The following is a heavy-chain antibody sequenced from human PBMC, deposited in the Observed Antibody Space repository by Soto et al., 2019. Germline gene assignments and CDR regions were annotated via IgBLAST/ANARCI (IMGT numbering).Heavy chain of an antibody. D-gene: IGHD2-21*02. CDR1: GGTFSSYA. Sequence: QVQLVQSGAEVKKPGSSVKVSCKASGGTFSSYAISWVRQAPGQGLEWMGGIIPIFGTANYAQKFQGTVKTTADESTSTAYRELSSLRPEDTAEYYCARDLRAMRHWGGDCSASAFDIWGQGKMVTVSS. CDR3: ARDLRAMRHWGGDCSASAFDI. V-gene: IGHV1-69*01. CDR2: IIPIFGTA. J-gene: IGHJ3*02.